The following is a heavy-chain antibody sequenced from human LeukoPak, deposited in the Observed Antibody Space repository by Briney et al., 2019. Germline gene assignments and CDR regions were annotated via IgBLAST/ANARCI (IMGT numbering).Heavy chain of an antibody. Sequence: HGGSLRLSCAVSGFTFSSEAMGWVRQLPGGGLEWVSTISPAGGTTYYAESMKGRFTISRDNSKSTLYLQMNSLRVEDTAVYYCTKVRSGSSSWALRVFDYWGQGALVTVSS. J-gene: IGHJ4*02. D-gene: IGHD6-13*01. CDR3: TKVRSGSSSWALRVFDY. CDR2: ISPAGGTT. V-gene: IGHV3-23*01. CDR1: GFTFSSEA.